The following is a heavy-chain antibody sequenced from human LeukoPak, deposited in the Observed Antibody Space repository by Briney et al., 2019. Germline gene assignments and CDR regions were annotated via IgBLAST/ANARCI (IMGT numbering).Heavy chain of an antibody. D-gene: IGHD1-26*01. CDR3: ARDLLVGPTNAY. V-gene: IGHV1-2*02. J-gene: IGHJ4*02. CDR2: INPNTGVT. CDR1: GYTFTGYY. Sequence: ASVKVSCKASGYTFTGYYMHWVRHAPGQGLEWMGWINPNTGVTHYAQKIQDRVTMTRDTSISTAYMELSRLRSDDTAVYYCARDLLVGPTNAYWGQGTLVTVSS.